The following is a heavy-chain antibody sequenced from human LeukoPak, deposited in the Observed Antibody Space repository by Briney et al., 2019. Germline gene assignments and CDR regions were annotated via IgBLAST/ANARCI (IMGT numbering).Heavy chain of an antibody. J-gene: IGHJ6*02. Sequence: GASVKVSCEASGGTFSSYAISWVRQAPGQGLEWMGGIIPIFGTANYAQKFQGRVTITADESTSTAYMELSSLRSEDTAVYYCASYCGGDSYYYGMDVWGQGTTVTVPS. CDR2: IIPIFGTA. V-gene: IGHV1-69*13. CDR3: ASYCGGDSYYYGMDV. CDR1: GGTFSSYA. D-gene: IGHD2-21*01.